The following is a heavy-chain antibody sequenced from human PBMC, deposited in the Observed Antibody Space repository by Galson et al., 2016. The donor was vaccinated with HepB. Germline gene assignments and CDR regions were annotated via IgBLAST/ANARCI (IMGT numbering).Heavy chain of an antibody. CDR1: GGSISSYY. Sequence: SETLSLTCIVSGGSISSYYWSWIRQPPGKGLEWIGYIYYSGKNKYNPSLKSRVTISVNTSKNQFSLRLSSVTAADTAVYYCARGVPYYNDNSGPTTFDYWGQGTLVTVAS. D-gene: IGHD3-22*01. J-gene: IGHJ4*02. V-gene: IGHV4-59*01. CDR3: ARGVPYYNDNSGPTTFDY. CDR2: IYYSGKN.